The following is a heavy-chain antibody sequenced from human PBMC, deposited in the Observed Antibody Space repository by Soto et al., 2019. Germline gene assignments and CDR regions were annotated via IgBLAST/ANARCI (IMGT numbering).Heavy chain of an antibody. CDR3: ARGEVLLWFGEPFGKISYHHYYYYGMDV. Sequence: PSETLSLTCAVHGGSFSGSFWSWLRQHPGKGLKWIEDINHGVSTNYNPSLKSRVTISVDTSKNQFSLKLSSVTAADTAVYYCARGEVLLWFGEPFGKISYHHYYYYGMDVWGQGTTVT. V-gene: IGHV4-34*01. D-gene: IGHD3-10*01. J-gene: IGHJ6*02. CDR1: GGSFSGSF. CDR2: INHGVST.